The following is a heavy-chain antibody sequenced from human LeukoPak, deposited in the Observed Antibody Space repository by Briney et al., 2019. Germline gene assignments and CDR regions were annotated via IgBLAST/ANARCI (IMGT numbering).Heavy chain of an antibody. D-gene: IGHD3-22*01. V-gene: IGHV4-38-2*01. Sequence: SETLSLTCAVSGYSISSGYYWGWIRQPPGKGLEWIGSIYHSGSTYYNPSLKSRVTISVDTSKNQFSLKLSSVTAADTAVYYCARAVCSSAYYCIPYDYWGQGTLVTVSS. J-gene: IGHJ4*02. CDR1: GYSISSGYY. CDR2: IYHSGST. CDR3: ARAVCSSAYYCIPYDY.